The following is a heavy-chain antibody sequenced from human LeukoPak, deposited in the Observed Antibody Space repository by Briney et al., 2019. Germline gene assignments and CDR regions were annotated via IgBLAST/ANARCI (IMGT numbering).Heavy chain of an antibody. CDR1: GYTFTSYD. CDR3: AKGLLWFGEPEYYFDY. V-gene: IGHV1-8*01. CDR2: MNPNRGDT. J-gene: IGHJ4*02. Sequence: ASVKVSCKASGYTFTSYDIHWVRQATGQGLEWMGRMNPNRGDTDYAQKFQGRVTMTRDTSISTAYMELSSLRAEDTAVYYCAKGLLWFGEPEYYFDYWGQGTLVTVSS. D-gene: IGHD3-10*01.